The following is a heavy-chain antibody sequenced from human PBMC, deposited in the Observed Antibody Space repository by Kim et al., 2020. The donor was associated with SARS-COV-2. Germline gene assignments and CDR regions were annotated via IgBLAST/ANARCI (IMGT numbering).Heavy chain of an antibody. D-gene: IGHD3-9*01. CDR3: AKDGYDILTGYPAFDY. CDR1: GFTFSSYA. V-gene: IGHV3-23*01. Sequence: GGSLRLSCAASGFTFSSYAMSWVRQAPGKGLEWVSAISGSGGSTYYADSVKGRFTISRDNSKNTLYLQMNSLRAEDTAVYYCAKDGYDILTGYPAFDYWGQGTLVTVSS. CDR2: ISGSGGST. J-gene: IGHJ4*02.